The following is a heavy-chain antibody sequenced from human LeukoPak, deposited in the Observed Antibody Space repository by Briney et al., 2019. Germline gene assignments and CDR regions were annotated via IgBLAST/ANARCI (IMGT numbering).Heavy chain of an antibody. D-gene: IGHD1-1*01. J-gene: IGHJ4*02. Sequence: ASETLSLTCTVSGGSISSSSYYWGWIRQPPGKGLEWIGSIYYSGSTYYNPSLKSRVTISVDTSKNQFSLKLSSVTAADTAVYYCARPGTRFWGQGTLVTVSS. CDR2: IYYSGST. V-gene: IGHV4-39*01. CDR3: ARPGTRF. CDR1: GGSISSSSYY.